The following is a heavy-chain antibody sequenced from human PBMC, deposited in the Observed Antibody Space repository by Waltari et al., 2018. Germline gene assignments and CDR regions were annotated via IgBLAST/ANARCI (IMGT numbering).Heavy chain of an antibody. CDR2: IYTSGST. J-gene: IGHJ3*02. D-gene: IGHD3-10*01. CDR1: GGTISSGSYY. V-gene: IGHV4-61*02. CDR3: ARGYYYGSGSYYNFDAFDI. Sequence: GGTISSGSYYWSWIRQPAGKGLEWIGRIYTSGSTNYNPSLKSRVTISVDTSKNQFSLKLSSVTAADTAVYYCARGYYYGSGSYYNFDAFDIWGQGTMVTVSS.